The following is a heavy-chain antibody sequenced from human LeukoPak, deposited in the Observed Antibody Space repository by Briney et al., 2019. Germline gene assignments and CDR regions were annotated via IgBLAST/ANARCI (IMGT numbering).Heavy chain of an antibody. CDR2: ISAYNGNT. Sequence: ASVKVSCKASGYTFTSYGISWVRQAPGQGLEWMGWISAYNGNTNYAQKLQGRVTMTTDTSTSTAYMELRSLRSDDKAVYYCSRDPRVFYDSSGYYDYWGQGTLVTVSS. D-gene: IGHD3-22*01. CDR3: SRDPRVFYDSSGYYDY. J-gene: IGHJ4*02. CDR1: GYTFTSYG. V-gene: IGHV1-18*01.